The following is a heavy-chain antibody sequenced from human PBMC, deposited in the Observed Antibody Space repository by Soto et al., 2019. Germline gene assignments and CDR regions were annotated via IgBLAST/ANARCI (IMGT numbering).Heavy chain of an antibody. CDR3: ARRLFGSGWTLDS. D-gene: IGHD6-19*01. Sequence: SETLSLTCDVSGASITTYYWSWIRRAPGKGLEWIGNVYHTGSTDYNSSLRSRVTISVDTSKNQFSLNMNSVTAADTAVYYCARRLFGSGWTLDSWGQGALVTVSS. J-gene: IGHJ4*02. V-gene: IGHV4-59*13. CDR1: GASITTYY. CDR2: VYHTGST.